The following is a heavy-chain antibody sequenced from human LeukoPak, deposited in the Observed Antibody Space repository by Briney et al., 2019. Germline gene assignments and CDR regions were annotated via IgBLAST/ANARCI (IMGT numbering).Heavy chain of an antibody. CDR2: ISTSSSYI. CDR3: ARDNSEGQWLVGNWFDP. CDR1: GFTFSRYS. V-gene: IGHV3-21*01. Sequence: GGSLRLSCAASGFTFSRYSMNWVRQAPGKGLEWVSSISTSSSYIYYADSVKGRFTISRDNARNSPYLEMNSLRAEDTAVYYCARDNSEGQWLVGNWFDPWGQGTLVTVSS. J-gene: IGHJ5*02. D-gene: IGHD6-19*01.